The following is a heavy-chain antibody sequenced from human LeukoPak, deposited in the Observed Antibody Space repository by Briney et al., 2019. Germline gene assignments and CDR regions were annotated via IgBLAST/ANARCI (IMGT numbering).Heavy chain of an antibody. CDR2: IRYDGSNK. CDR1: GFTFSSYG. Sequence: GGSLRLSCAASGFTFSSYGMHWVRQAPGKGLEWVAFIRYDGSNKYYADSVKGRFTISRDNSKNTLYLQMNSLRAEDTAVYYCAKDFSSRSGWYLEAVDAFDIWGQGTMVTVSS. J-gene: IGHJ3*02. CDR3: AKDFSSRSGWYLEAVDAFDI. D-gene: IGHD6-13*01. V-gene: IGHV3-30*02.